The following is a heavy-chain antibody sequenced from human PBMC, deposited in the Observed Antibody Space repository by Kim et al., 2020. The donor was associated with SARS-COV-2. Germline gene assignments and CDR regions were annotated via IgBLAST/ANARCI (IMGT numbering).Heavy chain of an antibody. Sequence: ASVKVSCKVSGYTLIELSMHWVRQAPGKGLEWMGGFDPEDGETIYAQKFQGRVTMTEDTSTDTAYMELSSLRSEDTAVYYCATGTTLTPPRWFDTWGQGTLVTVSS. V-gene: IGHV1-24*01. D-gene: IGHD4-17*01. CDR3: ATGTTLTPPRWFDT. CDR1: GYTLIELS. J-gene: IGHJ5*02. CDR2: FDPEDGET.